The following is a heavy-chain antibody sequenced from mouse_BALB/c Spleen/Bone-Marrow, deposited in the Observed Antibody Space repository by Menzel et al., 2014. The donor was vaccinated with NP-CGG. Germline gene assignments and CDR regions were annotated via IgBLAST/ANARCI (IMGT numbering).Heavy chain of an antibody. CDR3: TRHGEVRRFYYALDY. D-gene: IGHD2-14*01. CDR1: GFTFSSYS. J-gene: IGHJ4*01. V-gene: IGHV5-12-2*01. Sequence: DVHLVESGGGLVQSGGSLKLSCTASGFTFSSYSMSWVRQTPEKRLEWVAYISNGGGSTYYPDAVKGRFTISRDNAKNSLYLQMSSLKSEDTAMYYCTRHGEVRRFYYALDYWGQGTSVTVSS. CDR2: ISNGGGST.